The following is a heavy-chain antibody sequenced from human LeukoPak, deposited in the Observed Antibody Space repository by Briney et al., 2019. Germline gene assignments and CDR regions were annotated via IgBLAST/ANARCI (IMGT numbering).Heavy chain of an antibody. J-gene: IGHJ5*02. CDR1: GFTFDDYA. CDR2: ISWNSGSI. D-gene: IGHD3-3*01. V-gene: IGHV3-9*03. Sequence: GGSLRLSCAASGFTFDDYAMHWVRQAPGKGLEWVSGISWNSGSIGYADSVKGRFTISRDNAKNSLYLQMNSLRAEDMALYYCARSEGLSGNWFDPWGQGTLVTVSS. CDR3: ARSEGLSGNWFDP.